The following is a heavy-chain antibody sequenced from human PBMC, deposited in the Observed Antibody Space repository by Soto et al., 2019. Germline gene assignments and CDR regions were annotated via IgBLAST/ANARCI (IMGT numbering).Heavy chain of an antibody. J-gene: IGHJ3*01. D-gene: IGHD2-8*01. Sequence: QAQLQESGPGLVSPSGTLSLTCTVSRFSVTNNKYWNWVRQSPGKALEWIGEIYHTGATYYNPSLSGRASISMDKSKNQSSLNLTSVTAEDTVVYYCARDSRYCTDGACAIMRDAFDVWGQGTLVTVSS. CDR1: RFSVTNNKY. CDR3: ARDSRYCTDGACAIMRDAFDV. CDR2: IYHTGAT. V-gene: IGHV4-4*02.